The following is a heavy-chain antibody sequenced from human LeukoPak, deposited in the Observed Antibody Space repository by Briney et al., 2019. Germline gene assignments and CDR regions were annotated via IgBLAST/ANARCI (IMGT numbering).Heavy chain of an antibody. CDR3: ARDEITMIDY. CDR2: IYYSGST. CDR1: GGSISSSSYY. Sequence: SETLSLTCTVSGGSISSSSYYWGWIRQPPGKGLEWIGSIYYSGSTYYNPSLKSRVTISVDTSKNQFSLKLSSVTAADTAVYYCARDEITMIDYWGQGTLVTVSS. J-gene: IGHJ4*02. D-gene: IGHD3-22*01. V-gene: IGHV4-39*07.